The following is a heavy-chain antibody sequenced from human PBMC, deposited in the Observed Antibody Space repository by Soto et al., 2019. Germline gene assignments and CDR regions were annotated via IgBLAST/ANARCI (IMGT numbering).Heavy chain of an antibody. CDR2: MSYAGTYK. V-gene: IGHV3-30*18. CDR3: AKEMYPRTVLDSSSPWGDY. Sequence: QVQLMESGGGVVQPGRSLRLSCAVSGFTFSDYGMHWVRQAPGKGLEWVAVMSYAGTYKYYADSVKGRFTISRDLSGNTLFLQMNSLRLEDTAVYFCAKEMYPRTVLDSSSPWGDYWGQGTLVTVSS. D-gene: IGHD6-6*01. J-gene: IGHJ4*02. CDR1: GFTFSDYG.